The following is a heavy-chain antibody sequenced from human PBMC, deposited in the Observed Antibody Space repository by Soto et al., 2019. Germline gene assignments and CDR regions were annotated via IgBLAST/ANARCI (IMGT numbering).Heavy chain of an antibody. CDR3: ARDTGLAPTVWGY. J-gene: IGHJ4*03. CDR2: VYHSGST. CDR1: GDSIRGGGHY. D-gene: IGHD7-27*01. Sequence: QVQLQESGPGLVKPSQTLSLTCSVSGDSIRGGGHYWNWIRQFPGNGLEWIGYVYHSGSTHYNPSLMGRLTISIDTSKNQFSLRLISVTAADTALYYCARDTGLAPTVWGYWGHGTQVTVSS. V-gene: IGHV4-31*03.